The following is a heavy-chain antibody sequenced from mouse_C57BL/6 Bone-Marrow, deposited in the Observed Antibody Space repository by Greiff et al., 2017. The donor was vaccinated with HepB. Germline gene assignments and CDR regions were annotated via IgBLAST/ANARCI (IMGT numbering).Heavy chain of an antibody. Sequence: EVQLQQSGPELVKPGASVKIPCKASGYTFTDYNMDWVKQSHGKSLEWIGDINPNNGGTIYNQKFKGKATLTVDKSSSTAYMELRSLTSEDTAVYYCAGAGGNYAWFAYWGQGTLVTVSA. V-gene: IGHV1-18*01. D-gene: IGHD2-1*01. CDR2: INPNNGGT. J-gene: IGHJ3*01. CDR3: AGAGGNYAWFAY. CDR1: GYTFTDYN.